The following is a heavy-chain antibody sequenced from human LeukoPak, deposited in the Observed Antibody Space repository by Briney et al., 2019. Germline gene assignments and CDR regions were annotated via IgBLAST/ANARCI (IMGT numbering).Heavy chain of an antibody. CDR2: ISAYNGNT. V-gene: IGHV1-18*01. Sequence: GASVKLSCKASGYTFTSYGISWVRQAPGQGLEWRGWISAYNGNTNYAQKLQGRVTMTTDTSTSTAYMELRSLRSDDTAVYYCARSTQIMVRGVITRGAFDIWGQGTMVTVSS. J-gene: IGHJ3*02. CDR3: ARSTQIMVRGVITRGAFDI. CDR1: GYTFTSYG. D-gene: IGHD3-10*01.